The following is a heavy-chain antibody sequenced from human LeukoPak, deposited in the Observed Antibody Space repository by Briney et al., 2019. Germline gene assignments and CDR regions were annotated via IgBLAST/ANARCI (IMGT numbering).Heavy chain of an antibody. D-gene: IGHD3-10*01. V-gene: IGHV4-34*01. CDR2: INPSGST. J-gene: IGHJ4*02. CDR3: ARGDQSQLLWFGELGSFFDY. CDR1: GGSFSGYY. Sequence: PSETLSLTCAVYGGSFSGYYWSWNRQPSGKGLKWIGEINPSGSTNYNPSLKSRVTISVDTSKNQFSLKLSSVTAADTAVYYCARGDQSQLLWFGELGSFFDYWGQGTLVTVSS.